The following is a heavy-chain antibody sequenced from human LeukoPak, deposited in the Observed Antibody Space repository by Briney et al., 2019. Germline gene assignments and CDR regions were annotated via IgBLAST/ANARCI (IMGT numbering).Heavy chain of an antibody. Sequence: ASVTVSCTASGYTFTSYGISWVRQAPGQGLEWMGWISAYNGNTNYAQKLHGRVTMTTDTSTSTAYMELRSLRSDDTAVYYCATGYSSSWAGYWGQGTLVTVSS. V-gene: IGHV1-18*01. CDR3: ATGYSSSWAGY. CDR1: GYTFTSYG. J-gene: IGHJ4*02. D-gene: IGHD6-13*01. CDR2: ISAYNGNT.